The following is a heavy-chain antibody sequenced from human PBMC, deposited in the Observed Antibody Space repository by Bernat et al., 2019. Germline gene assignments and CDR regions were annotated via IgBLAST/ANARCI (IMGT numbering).Heavy chain of an antibody. Sequence: QVQVVESGGGVVQPGRSLRLSCAASGFTFSSYGMHWVRQAPGKGLEWVAVIWNDGSIKYYADSVKGRFTISRDNSKNTLYLQMNSLRAEDTAVYYCARVYCSGGSCYGPFDYWGQGTLVTVSS. D-gene: IGHD2-15*01. CDR2: IWNDGSIK. V-gene: IGHV3-33*01. J-gene: IGHJ4*02. CDR3: ARVYCSGGSCYGPFDY. CDR1: GFTFSSYG.